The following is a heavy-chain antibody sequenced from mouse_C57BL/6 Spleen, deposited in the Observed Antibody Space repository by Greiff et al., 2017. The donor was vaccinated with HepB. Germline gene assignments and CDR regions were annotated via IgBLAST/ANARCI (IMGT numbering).Heavy chain of an antibody. V-gene: IGHV1-22*01. CDR2: INPNNGGT. CDR3: ARSLPYYSNYHDAMDY. J-gene: IGHJ4*01. CDR1: GYTFTDYN. D-gene: IGHD2-5*01. Sequence: EVQLQQSGPELVKPGASVKMSCKASGYTFTDYNMHWVKQSHGKSLEWIGYINPNNGGTSYNQKFKGKATLTVNKSSSTAYMELRSLTSEESAVYYCARSLPYYSNYHDAMDYWGQGTSVTVSS.